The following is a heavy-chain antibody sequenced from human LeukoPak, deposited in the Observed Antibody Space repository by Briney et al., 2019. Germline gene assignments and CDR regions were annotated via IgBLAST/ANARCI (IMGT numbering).Heavy chain of an antibody. Sequence: PGGSLRLSCAASGFTFSSYAISSVRQAPGKGLEWVSAISGSGGSTYFADSVKGRFTISRDNSKNTLYLQMNSLRAEDTAVYYCAKRNSSWEDYWGQGTLVTVSS. CDR1: GFTFSSYA. CDR3: AKRNSSWEDY. J-gene: IGHJ4*02. CDR2: ISGSGGST. V-gene: IGHV3-23*01. D-gene: IGHD6-13*01.